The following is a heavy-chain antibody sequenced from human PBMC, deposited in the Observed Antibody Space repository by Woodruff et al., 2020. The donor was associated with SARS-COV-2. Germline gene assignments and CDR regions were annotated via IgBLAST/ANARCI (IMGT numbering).Heavy chain of an antibody. CDR2: ST. CDR3: ANGEGGASYWYFDL. V-gene: IGHV4-30-2*04. D-gene: IGHD3-10*01. J-gene: IGHJ2*01. Sequence: STYYNPSLKSRVSISVDASKNQFSLKLNSVTAADTAVYHCANGEGGASYWYFDLWGRGTLATVSS.